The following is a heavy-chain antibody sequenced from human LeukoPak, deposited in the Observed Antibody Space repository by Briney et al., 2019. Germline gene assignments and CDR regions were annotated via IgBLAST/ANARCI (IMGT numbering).Heavy chain of an antibody. Sequence: GGSLRLSCAASGFTFSSYGMHWVRQAPGKGLEWVAVISYDGSNKYYADSVKGRFTISRDNSKNTLYLQMNSLRAEDTAVYYCAKGSIYYDSSGYYYLSVGAFDIWGQGTMVTVSS. CDR1: GFTFSSYG. V-gene: IGHV3-30*18. CDR3: AKGSIYYDSSGYYYLSVGAFDI. CDR2: ISYDGSNK. J-gene: IGHJ3*02. D-gene: IGHD3-22*01.